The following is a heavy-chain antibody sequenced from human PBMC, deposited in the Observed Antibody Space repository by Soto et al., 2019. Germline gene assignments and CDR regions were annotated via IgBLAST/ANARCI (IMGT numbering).Heavy chain of an antibody. J-gene: IGHJ4*02. D-gene: IGHD2-15*01. CDR3: ARHEHCSSGSCYFLRLFAF. CDR2: IYYSGST. Sequence: PSESLSLTCTVSGGSISTYYWSWIWQPTGKGLEWIGYIYYSGSTNYNPSLKSRVTISVDTSKNQFSLILSSVTAADTAVYYCARHEHCSSGSCYFLRLFAFWGLGTLVTVSS. CDR1: GGSISTYY. V-gene: IGHV4-59*08.